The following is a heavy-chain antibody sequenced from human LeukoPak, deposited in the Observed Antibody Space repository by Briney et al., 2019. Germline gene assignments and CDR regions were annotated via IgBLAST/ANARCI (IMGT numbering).Heavy chain of an antibody. J-gene: IGHJ4*02. Sequence: PGGSLRLSCAASGFTFSSYGMHWVRQAPGKGLEWVAVISYDGSNKYYADSVKGRFTISRDNSKNTLYLQMNSLRAEGTAVYYCAKDFWRYTRWPTDYWGQGTLVTVSS. CDR1: GFTFSSYG. CDR2: ISYDGSNK. CDR3: AKDFWRYTRWPTDY. D-gene: IGHD3-3*01. V-gene: IGHV3-30*18.